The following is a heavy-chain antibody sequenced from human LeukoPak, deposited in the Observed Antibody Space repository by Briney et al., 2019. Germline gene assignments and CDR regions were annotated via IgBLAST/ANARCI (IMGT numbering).Heavy chain of an antibody. J-gene: IGHJ3*02. Sequence: SETLSLTCTVSGGSIRSGDYYWTWIRQPPGKGLEWIGYIYYSGSTYYNPSLKSRITMSVDTSKNQFSLRLSSVTAADTAMYYCARQDQITVALGAFDIWGQGTMVTVSS. V-gene: IGHV4-30-4*08. CDR1: GGSIRSGDYY. CDR3: ARQDQITVALGAFDI. D-gene: IGHD4-23*01. CDR2: IYYSGST.